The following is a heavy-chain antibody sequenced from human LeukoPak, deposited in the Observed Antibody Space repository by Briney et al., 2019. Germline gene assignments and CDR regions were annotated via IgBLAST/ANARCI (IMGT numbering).Heavy chain of an antibody. Sequence: GGSLRLSCAASGFTFSSYIMSWVRQAPGKGLEWVSRISRKNGSTYYADSVKGRFTISRDNSKNRLCLQMNSLRDEDTAVYYCAKESGSGTYSPVDYWGRGTLVTVSS. J-gene: IGHJ4*02. D-gene: IGHD3-10*01. V-gene: IGHV3-23*01. CDR3: AKESGSGTYSPVDY. CDR1: GFTFSSYI. CDR2: ISRKNGST.